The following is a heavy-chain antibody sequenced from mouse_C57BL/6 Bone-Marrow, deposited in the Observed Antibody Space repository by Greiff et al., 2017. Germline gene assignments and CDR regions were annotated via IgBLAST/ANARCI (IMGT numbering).Heavy chain of an antibody. CDR2: ISSGGSYT. CDR1: GFTFSSYG. Sequence: EVKLVESGGDLVKPGGSLKLSCAASGFTFSSYGMSWVRQTPDKRLEWVATISSGGSYTYYPDSVKGRFTISRDNAKNTLYLQMSSMKSEDTAMYYCARPSSSCSWFAYWGQGTLVTVSA. CDR3: ARPSSSCSWFAY. J-gene: IGHJ3*01. D-gene: IGHD1-1*01. V-gene: IGHV5-6*01.